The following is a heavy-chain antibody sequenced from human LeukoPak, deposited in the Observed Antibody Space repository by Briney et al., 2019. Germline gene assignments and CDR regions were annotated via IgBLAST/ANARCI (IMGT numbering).Heavy chain of an antibody. J-gene: IGHJ3*02. CDR3: ARDWYDSSGPVTFDI. CDR2: IYTSGST. D-gene: IGHD3-22*01. CDR1: GGSFSGYY. V-gene: IGHV4-4*07. Sequence: PSETLSLTCAVYGGSFSGYYWSWVRQPAGKGLEWIGRIYTSGSTNYNPSLKSRVTISVDTSKNQFSLKLSSVTAADTAVYYCARDWYDSSGPVTFDIWGQGTMVTVSS.